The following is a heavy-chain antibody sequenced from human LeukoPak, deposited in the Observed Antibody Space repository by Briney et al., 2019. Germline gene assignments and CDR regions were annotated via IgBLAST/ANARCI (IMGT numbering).Heavy chain of an antibody. Sequence: SETLSLTCTVSGASISSGSYYWSWIRQPAGKGLEWIGRIYSSGSTTYNPSLKSRVTISVDTSKNRFSLKLSSVTAADTAIYYCARGNPMIRGVIRTPVETGFDNWGQGSLVTVSS. V-gene: IGHV4-61*02. CDR2: IYSSGST. D-gene: IGHD3-10*01. CDR1: GASISSGSYY. J-gene: IGHJ4*02. CDR3: ARGNPMIRGVIRTPVETGFDN.